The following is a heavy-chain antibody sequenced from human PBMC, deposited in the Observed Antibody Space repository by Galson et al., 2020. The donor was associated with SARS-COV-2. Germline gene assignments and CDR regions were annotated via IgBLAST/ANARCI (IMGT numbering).Heavy chain of an antibody. Sequence: SETLSLTCAVYGGSFSGYYWSWIRQPPGKGLEWIGEINHSGSTNYNPSLKSRVTISVDTSMNQFSLKLSSVTAADTAVYYCARSSSSWYPGYYYGMDVWGQGTTGTVSS. CDR2: INHSGST. CDR1: GGSFSGYY. D-gene: IGHD6-13*01. J-gene: IGHJ6*02. CDR3: ARSSSSWYPGYYYGMDV. V-gene: IGHV4-34*01.